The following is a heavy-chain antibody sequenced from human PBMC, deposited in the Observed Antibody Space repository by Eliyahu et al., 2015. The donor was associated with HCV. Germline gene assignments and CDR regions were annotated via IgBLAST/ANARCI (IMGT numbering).Heavy chain of an antibody. J-gene: IGHJ6*03. CDR3: TTGAPGGFDYYLDV. CDR2: IKSKTDGGTT. CDR1: GFXFXXAW. Sequence: EVQLVESGGGLVKPGGSLRLXCAASGFXFXXAWMSXVRQAPGKGXVWXGRIKSKTDGGTTDYAAPVKGRFTISRDDSKSTLYLQMNSLKTEDTAVYYCTTGAPGGFDYYLDVWGQGTTVTVSS. D-gene: IGHD3-10*01. V-gene: IGHV3-15*01.